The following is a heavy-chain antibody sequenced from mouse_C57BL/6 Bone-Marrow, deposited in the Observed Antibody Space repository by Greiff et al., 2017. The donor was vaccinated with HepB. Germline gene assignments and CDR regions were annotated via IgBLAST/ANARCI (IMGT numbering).Heavy chain of an antibody. CDR3: ARGYYYGSSYFDY. D-gene: IGHD1-1*01. Sequence: EVKLQESGPGLVKPSQSLSLTCSVTGYSITSGYYWNWIRQFPGNKLEWMGYISYDGSNNYNPSLKNRISINRDTSKNQFFLKLNSVTTEDTATYYCARGYYYGSSYFDYWGQGTTLTVSS. J-gene: IGHJ2*01. CDR1: GYSITSGYY. V-gene: IGHV3-6*01. CDR2: ISYDGSN.